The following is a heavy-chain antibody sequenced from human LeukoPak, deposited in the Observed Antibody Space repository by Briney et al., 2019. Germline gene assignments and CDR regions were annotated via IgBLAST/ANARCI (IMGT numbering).Heavy chain of an antibody. J-gene: IGHJ4*02. CDR3: AKGGRYYFDY. CDR2: ISGSGGST. V-gene: IGHV3-23*01. D-gene: IGHD3-10*01. Sequence: GXSLRLSCTASGFTFNNYAMSWVRQAPGKGLEWVSAISGSGGSTYYADSVKGRFTISRDNSKNTLYLQMNSLRAEDTAVYYCAKGGRYYFDYWGQGTLVTVSS. CDR1: GFTFNNYA.